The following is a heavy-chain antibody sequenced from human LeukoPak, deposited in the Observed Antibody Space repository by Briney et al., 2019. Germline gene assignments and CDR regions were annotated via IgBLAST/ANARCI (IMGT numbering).Heavy chain of an antibody. J-gene: IGHJ3*02. V-gene: IGHV1-69*13. Sequence: GASVKVSCKASGGTFSSYAISWVRQAPGQGLEWMGGIIPIFGTANYAQEFQGRVTITADESTSTAYMELSSLRSEDTAVYYCARGGIFGVVIPLDIWGQGTMVTVSS. CDR2: IIPIFGTA. D-gene: IGHD3-3*01. CDR3: ARGGIFGVVIPLDI. CDR1: GGTFSSYA.